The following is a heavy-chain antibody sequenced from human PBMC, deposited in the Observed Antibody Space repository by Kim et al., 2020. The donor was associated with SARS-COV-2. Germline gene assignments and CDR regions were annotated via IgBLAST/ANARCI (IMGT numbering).Heavy chain of an antibody. CDR2: ISGSGVST. CDR3: AKTVWFGELPNYVMDV. CDR1: GFTFTSNTYA. V-gene: IGHV3-23*01. Sequence: GGSLRLSCAASGFTFTSNTYAMTWVRQAPGKGLEWVSAISGSGVSTYYADSVKGRFTISRDDSKNKLYLQMNGLRAEDTAVYYCAKTVWFGELPNYVMDVWGQGTTVTVSS. J-gene: IGHJ6*02. D-gene: IGHD3-10*01.